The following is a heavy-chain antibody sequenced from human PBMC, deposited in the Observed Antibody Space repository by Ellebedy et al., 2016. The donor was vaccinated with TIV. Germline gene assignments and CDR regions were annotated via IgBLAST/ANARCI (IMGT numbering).Heavy chain of an antibody. D-gene: IGHD3-22*01. J-gene: IGHJ4*02. Sequence: GESLKISCAASGFTFSSYAMHWVRQAPGKGLEWVAVISYDGSNKYYEDSVEGRFIISSDNSKKTLYLQMNSLRAEDTAVYYCAKGRGGGSDTSAPRYYFDYWGLGTLVTVSS. CDR1: GFTFSSYA. CDR2: ISYDGSNK. V-gene: IGHV3-30-3*01. CDR3: AKGRGGGSDTSAPRYYFDY.